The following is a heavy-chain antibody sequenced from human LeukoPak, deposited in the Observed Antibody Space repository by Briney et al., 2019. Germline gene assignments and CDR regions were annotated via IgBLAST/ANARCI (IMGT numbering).Heavy chain of an antibody. D-gene: IGHD3-22*01. V-gene: IGHV1-69*06. CDR2: IIPMFGAA. CDR3: ARDPTYYYDSSGYSPTDTDAFDI. CDR1: GGSFDNYA. Sequence: SVKVSCKASGGSFDNYAIRWVRQAPGQGLEWMGGIIPMFGAANYAQNFQGRVTITADKSTSTAYMELSSLRSEDTAMYYCARDPTYYYDSSGYSPTDTDAFDIWGQGTMVTVSA. J-gene: IGHJ3*02.